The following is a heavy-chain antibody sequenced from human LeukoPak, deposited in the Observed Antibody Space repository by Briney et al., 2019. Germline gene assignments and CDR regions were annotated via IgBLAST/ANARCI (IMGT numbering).Heavy chain of an antibody. J-gene: IGHJ4*02. CDR2: IYYSGST. D-gene: IGHD4-11*01. Sequence: SETLSLTCTVSGGSISSYYWSWIRQPPGKGLEWIGYIYYSGSTNYNPSLKSRVTISVDTSKNQFSLKLSSVTAADTAVYYCARGISETTVIPIDYWGPGTLVTVSS. CDR3: ARGISETTVIPIDY. CDR1: GGSISSYY. V-gene: IGHV4-59*08.